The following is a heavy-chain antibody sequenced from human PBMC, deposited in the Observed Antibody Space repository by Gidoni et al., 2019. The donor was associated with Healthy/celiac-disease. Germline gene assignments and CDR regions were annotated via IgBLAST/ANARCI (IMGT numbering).Heavy chain of an antibody. CDR2: ISSNGGST. Sequence: EVQLVESGGGLVQPGGSLRLSCSASGFTFSSYAMHWVRQAPGKGLEYVSAISSNGGSTYYADSVKGRFTISRDNSKNTLYLQMSSLRAEDTAVYYCVKGITMIVVVITHFDYWGQGTLVTVSS. CDR1: GFTFSSYA. J-gene: IGHJ4*02. V-gene: IGHV3-64D*06. CDR3: VKGITMIVVVITHFDY. D-gene: IGHD3-22*01.